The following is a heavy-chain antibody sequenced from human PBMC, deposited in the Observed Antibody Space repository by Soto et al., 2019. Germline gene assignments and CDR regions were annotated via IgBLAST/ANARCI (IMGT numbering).Heavy chain of an antibody. J-gene: IGHJ4*01. V-gene: IGHV1-18*01. CDR2: ISAYKGNT. D-gene: IGHD2-8*01. Sequence: ASAKVSCKASRYTFTRYGIRWARQASGHGREWMGWISAYKGNTNYAQKLQGRVTMTTDTSTSPAYMELWRWRSDGTAVYYCASDQLRCITAPTYIDSRAQRTPLPISS. CDR1: RYTFTRYG. CDR3: ASDQLRCITAPTYIDS.